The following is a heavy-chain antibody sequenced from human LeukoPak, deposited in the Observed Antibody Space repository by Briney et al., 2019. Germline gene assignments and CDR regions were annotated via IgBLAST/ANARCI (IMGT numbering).Heavy chain of an antibody. CDR2: IYSGGST. CDR3: ARGYYYDSSGYYPYFDY. V-gene: IGHV3-53*01. D-gene: IGHD3-22*01. CDR1: GFTVSSNY. J-gene: IGHJ4*02. Sequence: GGSLRLSCAASGFTVSSNYMSWVRQAPGKGLEWVSVIYSGGSTCYADSVKGRFTISRDNSKNTLYLQMNSLRAEDTAVYYCARGYYYDSSGYYPYFDYWGQGTLVTVSS.